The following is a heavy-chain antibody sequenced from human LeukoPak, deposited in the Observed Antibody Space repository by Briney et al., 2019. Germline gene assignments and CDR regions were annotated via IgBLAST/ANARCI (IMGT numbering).Heavy chain of an antibody. J-gene: IGHJ4*02. V-gene: IGHV3-13*04. Sequence: GGSLRLSCAASGFTFSRYDMHWVRQTTGEGLEWVSAIGTAGDTYYPGSVQGRFTISRENAKSSFYLQMDSLRTGDTAVYYCASSRGSYYYDNSGGAPFDYWGQGTLVTVSS. CDR2: IGTAGDT. D-gene: IGHD3-22*01. CDR3: ASSRGSYYYDNSGGAPFDY. CDR1: GFTFSRYD.